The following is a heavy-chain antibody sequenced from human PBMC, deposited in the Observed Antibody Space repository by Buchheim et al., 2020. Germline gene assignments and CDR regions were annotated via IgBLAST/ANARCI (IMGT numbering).Heavy chain of an antibody. CDR1: GFTFSSYE. J-gene: IGHJ4*02. V-gene: IGHV3-48*03. D-gene: IGHD3-10*01. CDR3: ARASGYYGSGGQYYFDY. Sequence: EVQLVESGGGLVQPGGSLRLSCAASGFTFSSYEMNWVRQAPGKGLEWVSYISSSGSTIYYADSVKGRFTIPRDNAKNSLYLPMNSLRAEDAAVYYCARASGYYGSGGQYYFDYWGQGTL. CDR2: ISSSGSTI.